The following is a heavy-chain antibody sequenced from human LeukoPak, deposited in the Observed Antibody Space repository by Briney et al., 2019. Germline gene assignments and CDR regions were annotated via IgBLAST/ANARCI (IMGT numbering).Heavy chain of an antibody. Sequence: SETLSLTCTVSGGSISSYYWSWIRQPPGKGLEWIGYIVNSGSTNYNPSLKSRVTISVDTSKNQFSLKLNSVTAADTAVYYCARETATMRYAFDIWGQGTMVTVSS. CDR3: ARETATMRYAFDI. CDR1: GGSISSYY. V-gene: IGHV4-59*01. CDR2: IVNSGST. J-gene: IGHJ3*02. D-gene: IGHD5-12*01.